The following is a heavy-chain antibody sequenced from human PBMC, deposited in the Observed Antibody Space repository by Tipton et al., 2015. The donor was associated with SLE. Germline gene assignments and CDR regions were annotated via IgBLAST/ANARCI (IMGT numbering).Heavy chain of an antibody. CDR3: AGRRLIIFGHGMDV. Sequence: GSLRLSCAASGFTFSSYSMAWVRQAPGKALEWVSIISGGSDITNYADSVKGRFTISRDNSKNTLYLQMSSLSAEDTAIYYCAGRRLIIFGHGMDVWGQGTTVTVS. J-gene: IGHJ6*02. V-gene: IGHV3-23*01. D-gene: IGHD3-16*01. CDR1: GFTFSSYS. CDR2: ISGGSDIT.